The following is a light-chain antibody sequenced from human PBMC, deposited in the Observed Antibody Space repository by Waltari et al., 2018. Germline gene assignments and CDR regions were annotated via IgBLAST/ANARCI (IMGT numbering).Light chain of an antibody. CDR1: QNIDKY. J-gene: IGKJ4*01. CDR2: ATS. CDR3: QQSYITPPLT. V-gene: IGKV1-39*01. Sequence: DIQLTQSPSSLPASVGDSVTISCRASQNIDKYLNWYQQKPGKAPKLLIYATSNLQSGVPSRFSGGNSGTDFTLTINSLQPDDFATYYCQQSYITPPLTFGGGTKVEI.